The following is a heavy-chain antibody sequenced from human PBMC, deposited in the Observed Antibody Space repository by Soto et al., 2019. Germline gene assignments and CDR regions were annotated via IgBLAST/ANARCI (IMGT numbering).Heavy chain of an antibody. CDR3: ARQGSWPYYYYGLDV. J-gene: IGHJ6*02. Sequence: QVQLVQSGPEVRKPGASVKVSCEASGYTFTTSGISWVRQVPGQGLEWMGWISTYNGDTNSAQNFQGRVLMTADTATGTAYGELMSLKSDDTAVYYCARQGSWPYYYYGLDVWGQGTTVTVSS. V-gene: IGHV1-18*01. D-gene: IGHD1-26*01. CDR1: GYTFTTSG. CDR2: ISTYNGDT.